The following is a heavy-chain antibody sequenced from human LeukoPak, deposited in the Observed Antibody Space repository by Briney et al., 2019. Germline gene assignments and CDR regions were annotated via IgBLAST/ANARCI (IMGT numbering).Heavy chain of an antibody. CDR3: ARTIAVAGTRPFDY. D-gene: IGHD6-19*01. J-gene: IGHJ4*02. CDR2: INHSGST. Sequence: SETLSLTCAVYGGSLSGYYWSWIRQPPGKGLEWIGEINHSGSTNYNPSLKSRVTISVDTSKNQFSLKLSSVTAADTAVYYCARTIAVAGTRPFDYWGQGTLVTVSS. CDR1: GGSLSGYY. V-gene: IGHV4-34*01.